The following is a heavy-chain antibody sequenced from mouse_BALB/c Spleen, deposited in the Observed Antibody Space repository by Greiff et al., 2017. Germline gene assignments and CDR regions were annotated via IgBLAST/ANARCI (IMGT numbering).Heavy chain of an antibody. CDR1: GFNIKDTY. J-gene: IGHJ2*01. CDR2: IDPANGNT. V-gene: IGHV14-3*02. D-gene: IGHD2-14*01. Sequence: EVQLQQSGAELVKPGASVKLSCTASGFNIKDTYMHWVKQRPEQGLEWIGRIDPANGNTKYDPKFQGKATITADTSSNTAYLQLSSLTSEDTAVYYCARSEVRQIFDYWGQGTTLTVSS. CDR3: ARSEVRQIFDY.